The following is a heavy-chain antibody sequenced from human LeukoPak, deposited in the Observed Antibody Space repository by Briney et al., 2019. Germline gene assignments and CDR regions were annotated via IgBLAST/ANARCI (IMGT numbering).Heavy chain of an antibody. J-gene: IGHJ4*02. V-gene: IGHV3-7*01. Sequence: GGSLRLSCEASGFTFSSYWMSWVRQAPGKGLEWVANIKEDGSEKYYLDSVKGRFTISRDNAKNSLYLQMNSLRAEDTAVYYCARDLGYGSGSFLDYWGQGTLVTVSS. CDR1: GFTFSSYW. CDR3: ARDLGYGSGSFLDY. D-gene: IGHD3-10*01. CDR2: IKEDGSEK.